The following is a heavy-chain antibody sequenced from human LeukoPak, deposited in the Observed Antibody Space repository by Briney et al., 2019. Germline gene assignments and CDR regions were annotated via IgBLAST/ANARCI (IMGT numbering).Heavy chain of an antibody. CDR1: GGSISSGSYY. J-gene: IGHJ5*02. CDR2: IYTSGST. Sequence: SQTLTLTCTVSGGSISSGSYYWSWIRQPAGKGLEWIGRIYTSGSTNYKPSLKSRVTISVDTSKNQFSLKLSSVTAADTAVYYCARELPYCGGDCYSGWFDPWGQGTLVTVSS. CDR3: ARELPYCGGDCYSGWFDP. D-gene: IGHD2-21*02. V-gene: IGHV4-61*02.